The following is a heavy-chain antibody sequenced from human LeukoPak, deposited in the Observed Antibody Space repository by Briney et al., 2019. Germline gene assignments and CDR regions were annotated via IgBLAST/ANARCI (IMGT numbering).Heavy chain of an antibody. Sequence: GASVKVSRKASGYTFTSYGISWVRQAPGQGLEWMGWISAYNGNTNYAQKLQGRVTMTTDTSTSTAYMELRSLRSDDTAVYYCARHGVDFWSGYYKGGWFDPWGQGTLVTVSS. CDR1: GYTFTSYG. D-gene: IGHD3-3*01. CDR3: ARHGVDFWSGYYKGGWFDP. CDR2: ISAYNGNT. V-gene: IGHV1-18*01. J-gene: IGHJ5*02.